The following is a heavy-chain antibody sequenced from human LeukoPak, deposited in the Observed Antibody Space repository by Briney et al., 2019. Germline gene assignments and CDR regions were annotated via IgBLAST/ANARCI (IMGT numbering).Heavy chain of an antibody. CDR2: ISSSSSYI. CDR3: ASRAGAGIFNI. Sequence: GGSLRLSCAASGFTFSSYSMNWVRQAPGKGLEWVSSISSSSSYIYYADSVKGRFTISRDNAKNSLYLQMNSLRAEDTAVHYCASRAGAGIFNIWPKGKRFPVSS. CDR1: GFTFSSYS. J-gene: IGHJ3*02. V-gene: IGHV3-21*01. D-gene: IGHD6-19*01.